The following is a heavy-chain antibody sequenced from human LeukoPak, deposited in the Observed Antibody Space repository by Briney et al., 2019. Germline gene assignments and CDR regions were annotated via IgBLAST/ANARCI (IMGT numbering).Heavy chain of an antibody. J-gene: IGHJ5*02. Sequence: GRSLRLSCAASGFTFSSYAMHWVRQAPDKGLEWVAVISYDGSNKYYADSVKGRFTISRDNSKNTLYLQMNSLRAEDTAVYYCARSGGYGDYEQDNWFDPWGQGTLVTVSS. CDR2: ISYDGSNK. CDR1: GFTFSSYA. V-gene: IGHV3-30*04. CDR3: ARSGGYGDYEQDNWFDP. D-gene: IGHD4-17*01.